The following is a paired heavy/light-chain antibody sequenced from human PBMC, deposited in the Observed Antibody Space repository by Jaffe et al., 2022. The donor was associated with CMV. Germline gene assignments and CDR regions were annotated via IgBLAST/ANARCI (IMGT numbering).Heavy chain of an antibody. D-gene: IGHD6-13*01. CDR3: TSDLPGGISDYFDY. Sequence: EVQLVESGGALVEPGGSLRLSCVASGFTISDAWLSWVRQAPGQGLEWVGRIKSNRAGGATDYAAPVRGRFSISRDVSKNMLYLQMNSLRTEDTAVYYCTSDLPGGISDYFDYWGQGTLVTVSS. CDR1: GFTISDAW. J-gene: IGHJ4*02. CDR2: IKSNRAGGAT. V-gene: IGHV3-15*02.
Light chain of an antibody. CDR2: KNT. V-gene: IGLV3-25*03. Sequence: SYELTQPPSVSVSPGQTARITCSGDALPKKSAYWYQQKPGRAPVLVISKNTERPSGIPERFSGSSSGTTVTLTIGGVQTEDEADYYCQSGDSTDSSYVFGTGTQVTVL. CDR3: QSGDSTDSSYV. J-gene: IGLJ1*01. CDR1: ALPKKS.